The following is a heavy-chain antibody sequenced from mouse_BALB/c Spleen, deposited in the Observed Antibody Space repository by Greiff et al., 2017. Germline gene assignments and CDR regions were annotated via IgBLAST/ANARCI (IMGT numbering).Heavy chain of an antibody. CDR3: ARGGHYYGYAY. V-gene: IGHV1-69*02. D-gene: IGHD1-2*01. Sequence: QVQLQQPGAELVKPGASVKLSCKASGYTFTSYWMHWVKQRPGQGLEWIGEIDPSDSYTNYNQKFKGKATLTVDKSSSTAYMQLSSLTSEDSAVYYCARGGHYYGYAYWGQGTLVTVSA. J-gene: IGHJ3*01. CDR1: GYTFTSYW. CDR2: IDPSDSYT.